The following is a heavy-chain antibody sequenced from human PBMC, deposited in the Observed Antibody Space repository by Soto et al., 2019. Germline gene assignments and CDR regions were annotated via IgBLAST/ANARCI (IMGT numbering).Heavy chain of an antibody. D-gene: IGHD3-16*02. V-gene: IGHV4-61*01. CDR1: GGSVSSGSYY. J-gene: IGHJ3*02. CDR2: IYYSGST. Sequence: QVQLQESGPGLVKPSETLSLTCTVSGGSVSSGSYYWSWIRQPPGKGLEWIGYIYYSGSTNYNPSLKRRVTISVDTSKNQFSLKLSSVTAADTAVYYCARLGELSYGIDAFDIWGQGTMVTVSS. CDR3: ARLGELSYGIDAFDI.